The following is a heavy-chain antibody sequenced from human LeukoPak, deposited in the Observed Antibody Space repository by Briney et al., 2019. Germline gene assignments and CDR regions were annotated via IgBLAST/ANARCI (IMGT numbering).Heavy chain of an antibody. D-gene: IGHD2-2*01. CDR2: ISSSGSTI. CDR1: GFTFSSYE. Sequence: GGSLRLSCAASGFTFSSYEMNWVRQAPGKGLEWVSYISSSGSTIYYADSVKGRFTISRDNAKNSLYLQMNSLRAEDTAVYYCASVGSTSYQFDYWGQGTPVTVSS. V-gene: IGHV3-48*03. J-gene: IGHJ4*02. CDR3: ASVGSTSYQFDY.